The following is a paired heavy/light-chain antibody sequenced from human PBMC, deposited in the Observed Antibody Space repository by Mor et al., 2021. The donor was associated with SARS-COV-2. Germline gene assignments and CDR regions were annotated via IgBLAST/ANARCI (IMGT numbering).Heavy chain of an antibody. D-gene: IGHD5-18*01. CDR3: ARDPSHSAFDI. CDR2: MNQDGSTK. V-gene: IGHV3-7*03. CDR1: GFSFSTSW. J-gene: IGHJ3*02. Sequence: EVQLLESGGDLVQPGGSLRLSCAASGFSFSTSWMSWVRQVPGVGLEFVANMNQDGSTKNYVDSVKGRFTISRDNAKSSLYLQMNTLRVEDTAVYYCARDPSHSAFDIWGHGTMVTVSS.
Light chain of an antibody. CDR1: QSLLHRDGNTY. Sequence: DVMMTQSPLSLPVTLGQPASISCRSGQSLLHRDGNTYLTWFHQRPGQSPRRLIYKVSNRDSGVPDRFSGSGSGTDFTLKISRVEAEDVGVYYCMQGTHWPTFGQGTKVEIK. CDR3: MQGTHWPT. CDR2: KVS. V-gene: IGKV2-30*02. J-gene: IGKJ1*01.